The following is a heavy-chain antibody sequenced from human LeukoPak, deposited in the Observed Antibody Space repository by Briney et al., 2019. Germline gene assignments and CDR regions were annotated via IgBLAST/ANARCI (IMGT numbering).Heavy chain of an antibody. CDR1: GGSISSYY. D-gene: IGHD2-15*01. V-gene: IGHV4-59*08. CDR2: IYYSGST. CDR3: ARLLLYCSGGSCYSGDYYYYMDV. J-gene: IGHJ6*03. Sequence: SETLSLTCTVSGGSISSYYWSWIRQPPGKGLEWIGYIYYSGSTNYNPSLKSRVTISVDTSKNQFSLKLSSVTAADTAVYYCARLLLYCSGGSCYSGDYYYYMDVWGNGTTVTVSS.